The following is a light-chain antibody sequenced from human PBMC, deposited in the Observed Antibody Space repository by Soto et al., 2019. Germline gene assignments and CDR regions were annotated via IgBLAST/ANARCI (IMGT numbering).Light chain of an antibody. J-gene: IGKJ1*01. Sequence: IGMTQSPATLSVSPGERASLSCRASQSISSDVAWYQQKPGQAPRLLIYDASSRATGIPDRFSGSGSGTDFTLTISRLEPEDFAVYYCQQYGGSPRTFGQGTKVDI. CDR2: DAS. CDR3: QQYGGSPRT. V-gene: IGKV3-20*01. CDR1: QSISSD.